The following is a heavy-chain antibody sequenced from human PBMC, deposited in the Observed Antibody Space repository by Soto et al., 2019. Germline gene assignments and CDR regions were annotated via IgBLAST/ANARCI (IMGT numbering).Heavy chain of an antibody. CDR3: ARSSSITGTYRSWFDP. Sequence: SVKVYSKASGGTFRSYAISWVRQATVPGLEWMGGIIPIFGTANYAQKFQGRVTITADESTSTAYMELSSLRSEDTAVYYCARSSSITGTYRSWFDPWGQGTLVTVSS. V-gene: IGHV1-69*13. CDR2: IIPIFGTA. D-gene: IGHD1-20*01. J-gene: IGHJ5*02. CDR1: GGTFRSYA.